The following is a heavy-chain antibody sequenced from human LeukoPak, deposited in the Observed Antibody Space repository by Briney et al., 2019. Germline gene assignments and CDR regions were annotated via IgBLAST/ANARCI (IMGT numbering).Heavy chain of an antibody. CDR2: IIPIFGTA. J-gene: IGHJ4*02. V-gene: IGHV1-69*05. D-gene: IGHD2-2*01. Sequence: ASVKVSCKASGGAFSSYAISWVRQAPGQGLEWMGGIIPIFGTANYAQKFQGRVTITTDESTSTAYMELSSLRSEDTAVYYCARGSQLLSVVVPFDYWGQGTLVTVSS. CDR1: GGAFSSYA. CDR3: ARGSQLLSVVVPFDY.